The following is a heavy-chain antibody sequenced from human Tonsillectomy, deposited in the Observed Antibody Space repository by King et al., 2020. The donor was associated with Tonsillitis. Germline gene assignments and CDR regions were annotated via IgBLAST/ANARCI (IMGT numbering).Heavy chain of an antibody. CDR1: GFTFSSYW. Sequence: VQLVESGGGLVQPGGSLRLSCAASGFTFSSYWMSWVRQAPGKGLEWVANIKEDGSEKYHVDSVKGRFTISRDNAKNSLYLQMNSLRAEDTAVYYCETDQGYRGIYYDYWGQGTLVTVSS. J-gene: IGHJ4*02. CDR2: IKEDGSEK. CDR3: ETDQGYRGIYYDY. V-gene: IGHV3-7*01. D-gene: IGHD1-26*01.